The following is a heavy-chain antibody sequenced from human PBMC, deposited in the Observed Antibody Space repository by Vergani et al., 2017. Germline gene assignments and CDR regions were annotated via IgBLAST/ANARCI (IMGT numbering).Heavy chain of an antibody. J-gene: IGHJ6*02. CDR2: ISSSGSTI. D-gene: IGHD6-19*01. V-gene: IGHV3-11*01. CDR3: ARERGAVAGSYYYYGMDV. CDR1: GFTFSDYY. Sequence: VQLVESGGGLVQPGRSLRLSCAASGFTFSDYYMSWIRQAPGKGLEWVSYISSSGSTIYYADSVKGRFTISRDNAKNSLYLQMNSLRAEDTAVYYCARERGAVAGSYYYYGMDVWGQGTTVTVSS.